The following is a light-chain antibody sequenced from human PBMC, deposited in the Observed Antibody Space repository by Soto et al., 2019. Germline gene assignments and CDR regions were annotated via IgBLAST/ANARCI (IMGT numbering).Light chain of an antibody. J-gene: IGKJ4*01. CDR3: QQLNSYPLT. V-gene: IGKV1-9*01. CDR1: QGLSSY. Sequence: DIQLTQSPSFLSASVGDSVTITCRASQGLSSYLAWFQQKPGKPPKVLIYGASTLQSGVPSRFSGSGSGTEFTLTISSLQPEDFATYYCQQLNSYPLTFGGGTKVEIK. CDR2: GAS.